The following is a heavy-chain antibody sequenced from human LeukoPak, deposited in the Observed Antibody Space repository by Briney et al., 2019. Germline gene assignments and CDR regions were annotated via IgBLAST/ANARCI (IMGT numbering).Heavy chain of an antibody. CDR2: IHTDGSVT. Sequence: GGSLRLSCAASGFTFSRYWMHWLRQTPGKGRVWVSRIHTDGSVTIYADSVKGRFTISRDNAKNTLYLQMNSMRAEDTAVYYCARHLLGDYGALDIWGQGAMVTISS. CDR3: ARHLLGDYGALDI. J-gene: IGHJ3*02. CDR1: GFTFSRYW. V-gene: IGHV3-74*01. D-gene: IGHD4-17*01.